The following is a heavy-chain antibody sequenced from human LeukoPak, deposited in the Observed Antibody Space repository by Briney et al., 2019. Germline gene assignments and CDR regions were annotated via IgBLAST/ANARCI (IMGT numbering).Heavy chain of an antibody. CDR2: INDSGNV. CDR1: SGSFSGYY. Sequence: SETLSLTCAVYSGSFSGYYWSWIRQPPGKGLEWIGEINDSGNVNCNPSLKNRVTLSVDTSKNQFSLSLSSVAAADTAVYYCARRLVDSGASQVSDDWGQGTLVTVSS. V-gene: IGHV4-34*01. D-gene: IGHD2-15*01. CDR3: ARRLVDSGASQVSDD. J-gene: IGHJ4*02.